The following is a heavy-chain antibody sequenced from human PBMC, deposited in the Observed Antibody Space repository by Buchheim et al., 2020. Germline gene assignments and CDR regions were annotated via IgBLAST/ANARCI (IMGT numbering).Heavy chain of an antibody. J-gene: IGHJ4*02. D-gene: IGHD6-6*01. CDR1: GFTFSSYG. Sequence: QVQLVESGGGVVQPGRSLRLSCAASGFTFSSYGMHWVRQAPGKGLEWVAVISYDGSNKYYADSVKGRFTISRDNSKNMLYLQMNSLRAEDTAVYYCAKDSSSGDYWGQGTL. CDR3: AKDSSSGDY. CDR2: ISYDGSNK. V-gene: IGHV3-30*18.